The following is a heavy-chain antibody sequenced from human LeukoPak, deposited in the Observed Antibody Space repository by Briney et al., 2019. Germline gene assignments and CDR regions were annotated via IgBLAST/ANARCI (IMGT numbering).Heavy chain of an antibody. D-gene: IGHD3-3*01. CDR2: ISYDGSNK. CDR3: AIGRTYYDFWSGSSLGY. Sequence: QPGRSLRLSCAASGFTFSSHGMHWVRQAPGKGLEWVAVISYDGSNKYYADSVKGRFTISRDNSKNTLYLQMNSLRAEDTAVYYCAIGRTYYDFWSGSSLGYWGQGTLVTVSS. CDR1: GFTFSSHG. J-gene: IGHJ4*02. V-gene: IGHV3-30*03.